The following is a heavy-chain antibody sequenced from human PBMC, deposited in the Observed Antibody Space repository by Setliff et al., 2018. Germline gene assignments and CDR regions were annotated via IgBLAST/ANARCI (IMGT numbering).Heavy chain of an antibody. CDR3: ARAGLAAAGRKGVFDH. D-gene: IGHD6-25*01. V-gene: IGHV1-18*01. J-gene: IGHJ4*02. CDR2: INTYNGDT. Sequence: GASVKVSCKASGYTFTKYGITWVRQAPGQGLEWMGYINTYNGDTYYAQKLQGRVTMTTDTSTSTAYMEVRSLTSDDTAIYYCARAGLAAAGRKGVFDHWGQGTLVTVSS. CDR1: GYTFTKYG.